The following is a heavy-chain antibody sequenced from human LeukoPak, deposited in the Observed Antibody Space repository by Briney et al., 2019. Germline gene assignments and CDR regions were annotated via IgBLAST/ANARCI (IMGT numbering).Heavy chain of an antibody. V-gene: IGHV3-74*01. CDR3: ARVRAPGPFDY. J-gene: IGHJ4*02. CDR2: INSDGSST. CDR1: GFTFSSYW. D-gene: IGHD1-14*01. Sequence: GGSLRLSCAASGFTFSSYWMHGVRQAPGKGLVWVSRINSDGSSTSYADSVKGRFTISRDNAKNTLYLQMNSLRAEDTAVYYCARVRAPGPFDYWGQGTLVTVSS.